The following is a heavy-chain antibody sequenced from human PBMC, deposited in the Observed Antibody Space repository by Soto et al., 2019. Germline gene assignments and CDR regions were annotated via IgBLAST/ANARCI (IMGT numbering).Heavy chain of an antibody. D-gene: IGHD2-15*01. V-gene: IGHV4-34*01. CDR3: ARGSVRDCSGGSCYLGYYGMDV. J-gene: IGHJ6*02. Sequence: QVQLQQWGAGLLKPSETLSLTCAVYGGSFSGYYWSWIRQPPGKGLEWIGEINHSESTNYNPSLNGRVTISVDTSKDQFSLTLSSVTAADTAVYYCARGSVRDCSGGSCYLGYYGMDVWGQGTTVTVSS. CDR1: GGSFSGYY. CDR2: INHSEST.